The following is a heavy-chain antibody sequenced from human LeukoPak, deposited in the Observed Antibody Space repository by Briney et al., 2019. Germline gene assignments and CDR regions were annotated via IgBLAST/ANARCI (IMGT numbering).Heavy chain of an antibody. CDR3: AKDLDDYVWGSNIDY. CDR2: IRYDESNK. V-gene: IGHV3-30*02. CDR1: GFTFSTYG. J-gene: IGHJ4*02. Sequence: PGGSLRLSSASSGFTFSTYGMHWVRQAPGKGLEWVAFIRYDESNKYYADSVKGRFTISRDNSKNTLYLQMNSLRPEDTAVYYCAKDLDDYVWGSNIDYWGQGTLVTVSS. D-gene: IGHD3-16*01.